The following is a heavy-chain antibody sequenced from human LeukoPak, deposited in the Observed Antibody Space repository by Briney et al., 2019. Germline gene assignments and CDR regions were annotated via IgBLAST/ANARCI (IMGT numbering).Heavy chain of an antibody. V-gene: IGHV3-7*01. J-gene: IGHJ4*02. Sequence: PGGSLRLSCAASGFTFSDYWMTWVRQAPGKGPEWVANIREDGRKAYYVDSVMGRFTISRDNVKNSSYLQMNYLRAEDTAVYYCARDQVGGHYQFWGQGALVAVSS. CDR2: IREDGRKA. D-gene: IGHD2-21*02. CDR3: ARDQVGGHYQF. CDR1: GFTFSDYW.